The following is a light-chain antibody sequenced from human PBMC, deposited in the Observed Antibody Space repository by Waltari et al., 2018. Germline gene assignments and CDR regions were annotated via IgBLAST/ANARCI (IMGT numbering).Light chain of an antibody. CDR2: GVS. J-gene: IGLJ3*02. CDR1: SSDVGGYNY. CDR3: SSYTSSSTWV. Sequence: QSALTQPASVSGSPGQSIPISCTGTSSDVGGYNYVSWYQQHPGKAPKVRIYGVSKRPPAVPNRFSGSKSGNTAYLTISRLQAEDEADYYCSSYTSSSTWVFGGGTKLTVL. V-gene: IGLV2-14*01.